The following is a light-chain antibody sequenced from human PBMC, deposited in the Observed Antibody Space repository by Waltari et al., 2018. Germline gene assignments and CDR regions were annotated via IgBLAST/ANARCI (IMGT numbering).Light chain of an antibody. CDR1: SSDVGGYNY. J-gene: IGLJ3*02. Sequence: QSALTQPASVSGSPGQSITISFTGTSSDVGGYNYVSWYQQHPGKVPKLLIFDVSNPPSGVSNRFSGSKSGNTASLTISGLQAEDESDYYCCSFTSRSTWVFGGGTKLTVL. V-gene: IGLV2-14*01. CDR3: CSFTSRSTWV. CDR2: DVS.